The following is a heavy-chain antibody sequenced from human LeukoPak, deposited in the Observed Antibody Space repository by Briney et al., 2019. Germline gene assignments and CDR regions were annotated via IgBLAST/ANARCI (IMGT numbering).Heavy chain of an antibody. J-gene: IGHJ4*02. D-gene: IGHD4-17*01. CDR1: GGSISSSSYY. V-gene: IGHV4-39*01. CDR2: IYYSGST. CDR3: ARRTYIDGDYAPGSVY. Sequence: PSETLSLTCTVSGGSISSSSYYWGWIRQPPGKGLEWIGSIYYSGSTYYNPSLKSRVTISVDTSKNQFSLKLSSVTAADTAVYYCARRTYIDGDYAPGSVYWGQGTLVTVSS.